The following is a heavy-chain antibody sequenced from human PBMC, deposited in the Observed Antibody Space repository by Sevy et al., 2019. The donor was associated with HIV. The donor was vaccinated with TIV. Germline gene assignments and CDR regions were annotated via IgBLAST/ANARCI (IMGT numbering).Heavy chain of an antibody. Sequence: GGSLRLSCVVSGIIFTSSGMHWVRQAPGKGLEWVAVISYHGRDKFYADSVKGRFTISRDNSKNILYLQMNGLRIEDTAVYYCAKDFTGFYGMDVWGQGTMVTVSS. CDR1: GIIFTSSG. CDR2: ISYHGRDK. J-gene: IGHJ6*01. D-gene: IGHD3-9*01. V-gene: IGHV3-30*18. CDR3: AKDFTGFYGMDV.